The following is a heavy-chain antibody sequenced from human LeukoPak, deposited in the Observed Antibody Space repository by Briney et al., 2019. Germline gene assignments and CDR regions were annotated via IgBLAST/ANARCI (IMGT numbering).Heavy chain of an antibody. D-gene: IGHD3-22*01. CDR2: IIPIFGTA. CDR1: GGTFSSYA. Sequence: ASVKVSCKASGGTFSSYAISWVRQAPGQGLEWMGGIIPIFGTANYAQKFQGRVTITTDESTSTAYMELSSLRSEDTAVYYYARTAHNYYDSSGYYGYLDYWGQGTLVTVSS. CDR3: ARTAHNYYDSSGYYGYLDY. J-gene: IGHJ4*02. V-gene: IGHV1-69*05.